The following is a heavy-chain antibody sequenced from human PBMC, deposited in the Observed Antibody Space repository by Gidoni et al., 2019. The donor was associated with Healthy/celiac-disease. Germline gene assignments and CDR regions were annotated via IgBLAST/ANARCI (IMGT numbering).Heavy chain of an antibody. Sequence: EVRRVESGGGWVQPGRYMRLSCAASAFTFSGYWMRWVRQAPGKGLEWVANIKQDGSEKYYVDSVKGRFTISRDNAKNSLYLQMNSLRAEDTAVYYCARVGGYCSGGSCHPVFDYWGQGTLITVSS. J-gene: IGHJ4*02. CDR1: AFTFSGYW. CDR3: ARVGGYCSGGSCHPVFDY. V-gene: IGHV3-7*01. CDR2: IKQDGSEK. D-gene: IGHD2-15*01.